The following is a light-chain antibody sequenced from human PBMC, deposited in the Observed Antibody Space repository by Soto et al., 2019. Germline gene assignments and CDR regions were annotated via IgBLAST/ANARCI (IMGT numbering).Light chain of an antibody. J-gene: IGLJ1*01. CDR2: EVS. CDR3: SSYTSSSTLV. CDR1: SSDVGGYNY. V-gene: IGLV2-14*01. Sequence: QSALTQPASVSGSTGQSITISCTGTSSDVGGYNYVSWYQQHPGKAPKLMIYEVSNRPSGVSNRFSGSKSGNTASLTISGLQAEDEADYYCSSYTSSSTLVFGTGTKVPVL.